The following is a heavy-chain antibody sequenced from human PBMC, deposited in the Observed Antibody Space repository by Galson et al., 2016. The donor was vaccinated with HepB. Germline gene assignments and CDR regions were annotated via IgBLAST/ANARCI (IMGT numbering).Heavy chain of an antibody. D-gene: IGHD6-19*01. CDR2: ITDSGST. Sequence: SETLSLTCGVSGGSLSGHYWNWIRQCPGKGLEWIGEITDSGSTNYNATLKSRVSISIDTPKNQFTLKLDSVTAADTAIYYCAGHRYTSRWDTLDSWGQGTLVTVSS. CDR1: GGSLSGHY. V-gene: IGHV4-34*01. J-gene: IGHJ4*02. CDR3: AGHRYTSRWDTLDS.